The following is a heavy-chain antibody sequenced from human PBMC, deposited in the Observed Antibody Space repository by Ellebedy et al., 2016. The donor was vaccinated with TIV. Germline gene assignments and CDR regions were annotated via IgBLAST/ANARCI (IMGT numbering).Heavy chain of an antibody. Sequence: GGSLRLXCAASGFTFSSYTMSWVRQAPGKGLEWVSAISGSGGSTYYADSVKGRFTISRDNSKNTLYLQMNSLRAEDTAVYYCAKEASEDYIWGSYRYRDHFDYWGQGTLVTVSS. V-gene: IGHV3-23*01. D-gene: IGHD3-16*02. CDR3: AKEASEDYIWGSYRYRDHFDY. CDR1: GFTFSSYT. J-gene: IGHJ4*02. CDR2: ISGSGGST.